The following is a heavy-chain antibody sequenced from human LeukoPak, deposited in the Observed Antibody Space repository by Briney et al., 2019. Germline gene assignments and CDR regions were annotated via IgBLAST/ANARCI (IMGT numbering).Heavy chain of an antibody. CDR3: ARDYYDSSGYHFAY. CDR2: ISWNSGSI. CDR1: GFTFDDYA. D-gene: IGHD3-22*01. Sequence: GGSLRLSCAASGFTFDDYAMHWVRQAPGKGLEWVSGISWNSGSIGYADSVKGRFTISRDNAKNSLYLQMNSLRAEDTALYYCARDYYDSSGYHFAYWGQGTLVTVSP. J-gene: IGHJ4*02. V-gene: IGHV3-9*01.